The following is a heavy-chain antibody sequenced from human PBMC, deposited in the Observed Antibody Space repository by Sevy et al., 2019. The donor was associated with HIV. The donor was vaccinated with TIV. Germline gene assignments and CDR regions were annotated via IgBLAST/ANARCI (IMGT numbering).Heavy chain of an antibody. CDR1: GFTFSSYG. CDR3: ARDKLPPVMVTMVRGALSYFFDY. D-gene: IGHD3-10*01. CDR2: IWYDGTNK. J-gene: IGHJ4*02. Sequence: GGSLRLSCAASGFTFSSYGMHWVRQAPDKGLEWVAVIWYDGTNKYYADSVKGRFTISRDNSKNTLYLQMSSQRAEDTAVYYCARDKLPPVMVTMVRGALSYFFDYWGQGTLVTVSS. V-gene: IGHV3-33*01.